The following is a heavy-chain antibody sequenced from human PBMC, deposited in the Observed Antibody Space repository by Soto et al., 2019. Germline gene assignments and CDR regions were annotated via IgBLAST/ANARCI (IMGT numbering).Heavy chain of an antibody. CDR1: GYTFTGYY. D-gene: IGHD5-12*01. CDR2: INPNSGGT. Sequence: QVPLVQSGAEVKKPGASVKVSCKASGYTFTGYYMHWVRQAPGQGLEWMGWINPNSGGTNYAQKFQGWVTMTRDTSISTAYMELSRLRSDDTAVYYCARATGGYSGSHYYYGMDVWGQGTTVTVSS. V-gene: IGHV1-2*04. J-gene: IGHJ6*02. CDR3: ARATGGYSGSHYYYGMDV.